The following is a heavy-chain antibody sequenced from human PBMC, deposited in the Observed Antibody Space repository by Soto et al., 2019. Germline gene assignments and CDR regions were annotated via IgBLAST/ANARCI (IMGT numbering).Heavy chain of an antibody. CDR1: GFTFDNYA. V-gene: IGHV3-9*01. D-gene: IGHD5-12*01. CDR3: ARDHDEDFGYDLDYFDF. J-gene: IGHJ4*02. CDR2: INWNSVTF. Sequence: EAQLVESGGGLVQPGRSLRLYCAASGFTFDNYAMHWVRQGPGKGLEWVSGINWNSVTFDYADSVKGRFTIARDNAKNSLYLQMDSLRPEETAVYYCARDHDEDFGYDLDYFDFWGRGTLVTVSS.